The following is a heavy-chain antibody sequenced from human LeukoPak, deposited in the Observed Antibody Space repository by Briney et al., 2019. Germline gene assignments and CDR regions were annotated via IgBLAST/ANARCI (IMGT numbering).Heavy chain of an antibody. V-gene: IGHV3-48*04. J-gene: IGHJ3*01. D-gene: IGHD3-3*02. CDR2: LSSGSDSI. CDR3: GRLAGPDAFDF. CDR1: GFTFNTYT. Sequence: GGSLRLSCAASGFTFNTYTMNWVRQAPGKGLEWISYLSSGSDSIFYADSVKGRFTISRDNAKNSLYLQMNSLRAEDTAVYYCGRLAGPDAFDFWGQGTMVTVSS.